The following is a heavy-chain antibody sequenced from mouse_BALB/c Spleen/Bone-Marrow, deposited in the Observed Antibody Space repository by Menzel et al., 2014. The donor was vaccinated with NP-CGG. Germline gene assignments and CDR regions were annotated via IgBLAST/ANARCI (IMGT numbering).Heavy chain of an antibody. CDR3: GRKVVRSYFDY. CDR2: IRYSGGT. Sequence: EVMLVESGPGLVKPSQSLSLTCTVTGYSITSDYAWHWIRQFPGNKLEWMGFIRYSGGTSYNPSFKSRISITRDTSKNQSFLQLNSVTTEDTATYYCGRKVVRSYFDYWGQGTTLTVSS. J-gene: IGHJ2*01. CDR1: GYSITSDYA. D-gene: IGHD1-1*01. V-gene: IGHV3-2*02.